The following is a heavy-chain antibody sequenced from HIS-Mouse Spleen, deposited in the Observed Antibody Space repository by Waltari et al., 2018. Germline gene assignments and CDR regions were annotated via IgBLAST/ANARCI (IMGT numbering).Heavy chain of an antibody. CDR3: ASLYYDILTGYYRDY. CDR2: ISSSRRYR. J-gene: IGHJ4*02. D-gene: IGHD3-9*01. CDR1: GFTFSSYS. Sequence: EVQLVESGGGLVKPGGSLRLSCAASGFTFSSYSMNWVRQAPGKGVEWGSSISSSRRYRYYADAGKGRFTISRDNAKNSLYLKMNSLRAEDTAVYYCASLYYDILTGYYRDYWGQGTLVTVSS. V-gene: IGHV3-21*01.